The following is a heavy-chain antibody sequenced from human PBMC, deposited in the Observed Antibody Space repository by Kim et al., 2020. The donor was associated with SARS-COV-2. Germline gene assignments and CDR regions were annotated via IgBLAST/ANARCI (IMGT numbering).Heavy chain of an antibody. V-gene: IGHV4-39*01. CDR2: IYYSGST. CDR1: GGSISSSSYY. CDR3: ASHGSWSEEGV. Sequence: SETLSLTCTVSGGSISSSSYYWGWIRQPPGKGLEWIGSIYYSGSTYYNPSLKSRVTISVDTSKNQFSLKLSSVTAADTAVYYCASHGSWSEEGVWGQGTLVTVSS. D-gene: IGHD6-13*01. J-gene: IGHJ4*02.